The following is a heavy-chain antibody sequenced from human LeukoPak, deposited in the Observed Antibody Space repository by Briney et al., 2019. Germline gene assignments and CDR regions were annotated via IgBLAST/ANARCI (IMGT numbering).Heavy chain of an antibody. Sequence: PGWSLRLSCAASGFTVSSNYMSWVRQAPGQGLEGVSVICSGGCTYYADSVKGRFTISRDNSKNTLYLKMNRLRAEDTAVYYCAKCGGDCYHGAFDIWGQGTMVTVSS. J-gene: IGHJ3*02. CDR3: AKCGGDCYHGAFDI. D-gene: IGHD2-21*02. CDR1: GFTVSSNY. V-gene: IGHV3-53*01. CDR2: ICSGGCT.